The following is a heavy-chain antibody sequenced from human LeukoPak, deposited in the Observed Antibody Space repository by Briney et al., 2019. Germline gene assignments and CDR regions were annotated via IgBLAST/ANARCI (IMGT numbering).Heavy chain of an antibody. CDR3: ARHGILYYYSMDV. J-gene: IGHJ6*03. Sequence: GGSLRLSCAASGFTVSSNYMSWVPQAPEKGLEWVSVIYSGGSTYYADSVKGRFTISRDNSKNTLYLQMNSLRAEDTAVYYFARHGILYYYSMDVWGKGAAVTVSS. V-gene: IGHV3-53*01. CDR2: IYSGGST. CDR1: GFTVSSNY. D-gene: IGHD1-1*01.